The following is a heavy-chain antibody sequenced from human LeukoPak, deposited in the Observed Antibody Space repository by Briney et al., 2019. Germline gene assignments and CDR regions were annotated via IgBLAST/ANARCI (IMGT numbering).Heavy chain of an antibody. CDR2: IIPIFGTA. D-gene: IGHD2-15*01. V-gene: IGHV1-69*13. CDR1: GGTFSSYA. J-gene: IGHJ4*02. CDR3: ARGSYCSGGSRSDYPFDY. Sequence: ASVKVSCKASGGTFSSYAISWVRQAPGQGLEWMGGIIPIFGTANYAQKFQGRVTITADESTSTAYMELSSLRSEDTAVYYCARGSYCSGGSRSDYPFDYWGQGTLVTVSS.